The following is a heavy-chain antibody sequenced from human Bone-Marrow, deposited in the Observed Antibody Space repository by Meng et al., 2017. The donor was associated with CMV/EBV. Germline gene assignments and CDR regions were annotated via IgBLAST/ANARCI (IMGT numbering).Heavy chain of an antibody. Sequence: GGSLRLSCAASGFTFSSYSMNWVRQAPGKGLEWVANIKQDGSEKYYVDSVKGRFTISRDNAKNSLYLQMNSLRAEDTAVYYCARGDYDFWSGYSYGMDVWGQGTTVTVSS. CDR1: GFTFSSYS. D-gene: IGHD3-3*01. J-gene: IGHJ6*02. V-gene: IGHV3-7*01. CDR2: IKQDGSEK. CDR3: ARGDYDFWSGYSYGMDV.